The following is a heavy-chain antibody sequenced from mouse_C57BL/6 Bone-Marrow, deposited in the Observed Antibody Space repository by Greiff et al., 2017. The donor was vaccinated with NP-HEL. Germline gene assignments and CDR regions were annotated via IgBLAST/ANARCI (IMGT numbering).Heavy chain of an antibody. CDR1: GYTFTSYW. J-gene: IGHJ2*01. D-gene: IGHD1-1*01. CDR3: ARALYGSSPYFDY. CDR2: IYPGSGST. V-gene: IGHV1-55*01. Sequence: QVQLQQPGAELVKPGASVKMSCKASGYTFTSYWITWVKQRPGQGLEWIGDIYPGSGSTNYNEKFKSKATLTVDTSSSTAYMQRSSLTSEDSAVYYGARALYGSSPYFDYWGQGTTLTVSS.